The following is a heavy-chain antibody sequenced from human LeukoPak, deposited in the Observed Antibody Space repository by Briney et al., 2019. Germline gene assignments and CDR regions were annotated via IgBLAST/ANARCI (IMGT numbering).Heavy chain of an antibody. D-gene: IGHD6-19*01. CDR2: ISSSSSYI. Sequence: PGGSLRLSCAASGFTFSSYSMNWVRQAPGKGLEWVSSISSSSSYIYYADSVKGRFTISRDNAKNSLYLQMNGLRAEDTAVYYCARDYSSGWYVIDYWGQGTLVTVSS. J-gene: IGHJ4*02. CDR1: GFTFSSYS. CDR3: ARDYSSGWYVIDY. V-gene: IGHV3-21*01.